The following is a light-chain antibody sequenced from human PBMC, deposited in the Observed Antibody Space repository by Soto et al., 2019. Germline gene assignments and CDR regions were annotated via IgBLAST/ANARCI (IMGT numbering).Light chain of an antibody. Sequence: AIQLTQSPSSLSASLGDRVTITCRASQGISSALAWYQQKPGKAPKLLIYDASSLESGVPSRFSGSGSGTDFTLTISSLQPEDFATYYCQQFNNYPITFGQWTRLEIK. CDR3: QQFNNYPIT. CDR2: DAS. J-gene: IGKJ5*01. CDR1: QGISSA. V-gene: IGKV1D-13*01.